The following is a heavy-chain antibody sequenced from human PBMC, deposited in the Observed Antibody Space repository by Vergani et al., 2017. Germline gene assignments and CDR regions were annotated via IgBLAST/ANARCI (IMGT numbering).Heavy chain of an antibody. CDR1: GFTFGDYA. V-gene: IGHV3-49*03. D-gene: IGHD3-22*01. J-gene: IGHJ4*02. Sequence: EVQLVESGGGLVQPGRSLRLSCTASGFTFGDYAMSWFRQAPGKGLEWVGFIGSKAYGGTTEYAASVKGRFTISRDNSKSIAYLQMNSLKTEDTAVYYCARDLYDSSGYSPGYWGQGTLVTVSS. CDR2: IGSKAYGGTT. CDR3: ARDLYDSSGYSPGY.